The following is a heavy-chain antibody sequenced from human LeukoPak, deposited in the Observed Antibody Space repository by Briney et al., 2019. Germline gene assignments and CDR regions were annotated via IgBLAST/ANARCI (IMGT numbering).Heavy chain of an antibody. Sequence: SVTVSSQASGYTFIDYYLHWVRQAPGQGLEGLGCINPNSGGTNYAQKLQGRVTMTRDTSISTAYMELSRLRSDDTAVYYCARAIVGYGDYGVDYWGQGTLVTISS. CDR3: ARAIVGYGDYGVDY. J-gene: IGHJ4*02. D-gene: IGHD4-17*01. V-gene: IGHV1-2*02. CDR2: INPNSGGT. CDR1: GYTFIDYY.